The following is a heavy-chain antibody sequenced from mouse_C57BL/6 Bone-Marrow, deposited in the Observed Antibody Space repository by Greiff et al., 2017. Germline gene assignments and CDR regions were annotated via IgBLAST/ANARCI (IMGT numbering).Heavy chain of an antibody. D-gene: IGHD2-3*01. Sequence: QVQLQQPGTELLKPGASVKLSSKASGYTFTSYWMHWVKQRPGQGLEWIGNINPSNGGTNYNEKFKSKATLTVDKSSSTAYMQLSSLTSEDSAVYYCARSGRWLLRTFDYWGQGTTLTVSS. J-gene: IGHJ2*01. V-gene: IGHV1-53*01. CDR1: GYTFTSYW. CDR3: ARSGRWLLRTFDY. CDR2: INPSNGGT.